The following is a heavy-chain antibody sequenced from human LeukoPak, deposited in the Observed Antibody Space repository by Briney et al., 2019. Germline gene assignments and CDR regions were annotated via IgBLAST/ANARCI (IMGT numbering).Heavy chain of an antibody. CDR1: GYTFTSYG. Sequence: ASVKVSCKASGYTFTSYGISWVRQAPGQGLEWMGWISAYDGNTNYAQKLQGRVTMTTDTSTSTAYMELRSLRSDDTAVYYCARAVAPPPPFDYWGQGTLVTVSS. CDR3: ARAVAPPPPFDY. CDR2: ISAYDGNT. V-gene: IGHV1-18*01. D-gene: IGHD6-19*01. J-gene: IGHJ4*02.